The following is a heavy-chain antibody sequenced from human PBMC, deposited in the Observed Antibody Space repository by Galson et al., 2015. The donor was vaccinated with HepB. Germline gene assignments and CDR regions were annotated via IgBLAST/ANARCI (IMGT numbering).Heavy chain of an antibody. CDR2: ISGRGDDT. V-gene: IGHV3-23*01. D-gene: IGHD6-13*01. CDR3: AMGRQLGDGY. J-gene: IGHJ4*02. CDR1: GFTFSNYA. Sequence: SLRLSCAASGFTFSNYAMSWVRQAPGKGLEWVSTISGRGDDTHYADSVQGRFTISRDNSKNTLYLQIGSLRADDTAVYYCAMGRQLGDGYWGQGTLVTVSS.